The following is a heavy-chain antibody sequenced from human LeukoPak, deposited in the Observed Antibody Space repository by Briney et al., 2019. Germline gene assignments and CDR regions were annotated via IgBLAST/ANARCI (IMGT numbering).Heavy chain of an antibody. V-gene: IGHV3-11*01. J-gene: IGHJ4*02. CDR3: AKDVGGRWPLYYFDY. CDR1: GFTFSDYY. Sequence: GGSLRLSCAASGFTFSDYYMSWIRQAPGKGLEWVSYISSSGSTIYYADSVKGRFTISRDNAKNSLYLQMNSLRPEDTAFYYCAKDVGGRWPLYYFDYWGQGTLVTVSS. CDR2: ISSSGSTI. D-gene: IGHD3-10*01.